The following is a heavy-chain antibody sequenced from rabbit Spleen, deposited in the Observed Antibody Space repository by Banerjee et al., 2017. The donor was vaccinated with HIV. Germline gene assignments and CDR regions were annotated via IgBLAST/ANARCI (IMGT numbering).Heavy chain of an antibody. V-gene: IGHV1S40*01. Sequence: QSLEESGGDLVKPGASLTLTCTASGVSFSSSSYVCWVRQAPGKGLEWIACIYAGSGGFTYYASWAKGRFTVSKTSSTTVTLQMTRLTAADTATYFCARDSGSSFSSYGMDLWGPGTLVTVS. CDR2: IYAGSGGFT. J-gene: IGHJ6*01. D-gene: IGHD8-1*01. CDR1: GVSFSSSSY. CDR3: ARDSGSSFSSYGMDL.